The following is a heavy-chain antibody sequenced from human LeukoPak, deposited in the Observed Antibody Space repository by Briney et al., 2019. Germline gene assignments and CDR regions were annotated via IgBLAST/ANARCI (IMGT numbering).Heavy chain of an antibody. CDR1: GKRFTSYW. Sequence: GEPLKTPCKGFGKRFTSYWIGWVRQMPGKGLEGMGIIYPGDSDTRYSPTFQGQVTISAVTSISTAYLQWSSLKASDTAMYYCARRRGTVKDSRGTDNWFDPWGQGTLVTVSS. V-gene: IGHV5-51*01. J-gene: IGHJ5*02. D-gene: IGHD1-1*01. CDR3: ARRRGTVKDSRGTDNWFDP. CDR2: IYPGDSDT.